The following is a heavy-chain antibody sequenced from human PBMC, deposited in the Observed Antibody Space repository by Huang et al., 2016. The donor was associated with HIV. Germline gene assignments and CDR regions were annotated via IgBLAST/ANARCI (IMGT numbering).Heavy chain of an antibody. J-gene: IGHJ3*02. CDR2: MSSDGNNK. V-gene: IGHV3-30-3*01. Sequence: QVQLVESGGGVVQPGRSLRLSCAGSGFTFSSYSLYWVRQAPVKGLEWVAFMSSDGNNKYLAGSVNGRFTISRDNSKKTLYLQMNSLRSEDTAVYYCARSVDTSGYHDAFDMWGQGTMVTVS. CDR3: ARSVDTSGYHDAFDM. D-gene: IGHD3-22*01. CDR1: GFTFSSYS.